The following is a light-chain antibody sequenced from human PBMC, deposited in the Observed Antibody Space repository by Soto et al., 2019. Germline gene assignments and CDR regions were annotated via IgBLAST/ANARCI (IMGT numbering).Light chain of an antibody. Sequence: LVLPQSPSASASLGASVKLTCTLSSGHSSYAIAWHQQQPEKGPRYLMKVNNDGSHSKGDGIPDRFSGSSSGAERYLTISSLQSEDEADYYCQTWGTGVVVFGGGTKLTVL. CDR1: SGHSSYA. J-gene: IGLJ2*01. CDR2: VNNDGSH. V-gene: IGLV4-69*01. CDR3: QTWGTGVVV.